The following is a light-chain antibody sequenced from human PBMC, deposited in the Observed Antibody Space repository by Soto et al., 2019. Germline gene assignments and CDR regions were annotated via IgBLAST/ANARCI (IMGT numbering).Light chain of an antibody. V-gene: IGKV3-11*01. CDR2: DAS. CDR1: QSVASY. J-gene: IGKJ5*01. CDR3: QQRRNWPLT. Sequence: EIVLTQSSATLPLSPGERATLSCRAGQSVASYLSWYQHKPGQAPRLLIYDASKRATGIPARISGGGSGTDFTLTIDNLEPEDFAVYYCQQRRNWPLTFGQGTRLEIK.